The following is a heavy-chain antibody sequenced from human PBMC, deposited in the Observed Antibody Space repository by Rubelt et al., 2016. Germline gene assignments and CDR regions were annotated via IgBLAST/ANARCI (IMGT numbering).Heavy chain of an antibody. CDR3: ALKHITAPGAFDY. CDR2: INPSGGRT. V-gene: IGHV1-46*01. CDR1: GYTFTSYY. D-gene: IGHD6-25*01. Sequence: QVQLVQSGAEVKKPGASVKVSCKASGYTFTSYYMHWVRQAPGQGLEWMGIINPSGGRTSYEQKFQVRVTMTRDTSISTAYMELSRLRSDDTAVYYCALKHITAPGAFDYWGQGTLITVSS. J-gene: IGHJ4*02.